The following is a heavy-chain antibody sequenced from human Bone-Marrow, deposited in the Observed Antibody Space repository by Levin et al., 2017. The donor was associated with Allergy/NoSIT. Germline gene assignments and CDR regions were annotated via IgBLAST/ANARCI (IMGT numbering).Heavy chain of an antibody. V-gene: IGHV1-3*04. CDR3: ARGGASSFDY. D-gene: IGHD1-26*01. CDR1: GYSFTRYA. Sequence: GASVKVSCKASGYSFTRYAIHWVRLAAGQRLEWMGWIHTGNGYTVFSQKFQDRTTFTRDTSATTVYMELSGLRSEDTAVYFCARGGASSFDYWGQGTPVTVSS. J-gene: IGHJ4*02. CDR2: IHTGNGYT.